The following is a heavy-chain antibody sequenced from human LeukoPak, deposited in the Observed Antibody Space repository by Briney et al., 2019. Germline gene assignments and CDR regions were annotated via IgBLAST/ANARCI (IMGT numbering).Heavy chain of an antibody. V-gene: IGHV3-48*03. CDR1: GFTFSSCE. J-gene: IGHJ4*02. CDR2: ISSSGSTI. Sequence: GGSLRLSCAASGFTFSSCEMNWVRQAPGKGLEWVSYISSSGSTIYYADSVKGRFTISRDNAKNSLYLQMNSLRAEDTAVYYCARASYYDTIDYWGQGTLVTVSS. CDR3: ARASYYDTIDY. D-gene: IGHD3-22*01.